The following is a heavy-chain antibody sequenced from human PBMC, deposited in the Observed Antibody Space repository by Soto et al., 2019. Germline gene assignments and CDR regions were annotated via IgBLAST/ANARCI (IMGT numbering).Heavy chain of an antibody. CDR2: INPNSGGT. CDR1: GYTFTGYY. Sequence: ASGKVSCKASGYTFTGYYMHWVRQAPGQGLEWMGWINPNSGGTNYAQKFQGWVTMTRDTSISTAYMELSRLRSDDTAVYYCARDGVGGSYYYYYGMDVWGQGTTVTVSS. J-gene: IGHJ6*02. D-gene: IGHD1-26*01. V-gene: IGHV1-2*04. CDR3: ARDGVGGSYYYYYGMDV.